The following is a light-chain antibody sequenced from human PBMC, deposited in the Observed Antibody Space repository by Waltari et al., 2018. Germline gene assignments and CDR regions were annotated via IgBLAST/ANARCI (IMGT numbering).Light chain of an antibody. CDR3: QQYNNWPPSIT. CDR1: QSVSSN. CDR2: GAS. V-gene: IGKV3-15*01. Sequence: ELVMTQSPATLSVSPGGRATLSCWASQSVSSNLAWYQQKPGQAPRLLIYGASTRATGIPARFSGSGSGTEFTLTISSLQSEDFALYYCQQYNNWPPSITFGQGTRLEIK. J-gene: IGKJ5*01.